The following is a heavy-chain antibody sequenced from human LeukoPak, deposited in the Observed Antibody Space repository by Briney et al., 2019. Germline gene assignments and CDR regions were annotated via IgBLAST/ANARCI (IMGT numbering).Heavy chain of an antibody. Sequence: ASVKVSCKASGYTFTGYYMHWVRQAPGQGLEWMERINPNSGGTNYAQKFQGRVTMTRDTSISTAYMELSRLRSDDTAVYYCARSARITMIVVVPPPLSYWGQGTLVTVSS. CDR2: INPNSGGT. CDR3: ARSARITMIVVVPPPLSY. D-gene: IGHD3-22*01. CDR1: GYTFTGYY. V-gene: IGHV1-2*06. J-gene: IGHJ4*02.